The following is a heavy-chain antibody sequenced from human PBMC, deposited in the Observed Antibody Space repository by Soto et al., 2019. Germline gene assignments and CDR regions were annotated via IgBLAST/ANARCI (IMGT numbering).Heavy chain of an antibody. D-gene: IGHD7-27*01. V-gene: IGHV3-30*04. CDR3: ARGSRRTGDPEFDY. J-gene: IGHJ4*02. CDR2: ISYDGSNK. CDR1: GFTFSSYA. Sequence: GGSLRLSCAASGFTFSSYAMHWVRQAPGKGLEWVAVISYDGSNKYYADSVKGRFTISRDNSNNTLYLQMNSLRAEDRAVYYCARGSRRTGDPEFDYWGQGTLVTVSS.